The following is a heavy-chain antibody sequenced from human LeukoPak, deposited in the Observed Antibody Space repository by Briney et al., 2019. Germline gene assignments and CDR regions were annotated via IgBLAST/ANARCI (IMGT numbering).Heavy chain of an antibody. CDR1: GGTFSSYA. J-gene: IGHJ2*01. Sequence: SVKVSCKASGGTFSSYAISWVRQAPGQGLEWMGGIIPIFGTANYAQKFQGRVTITADKYTSTAYMELSSLRSEDTAVYYCARDRDSSGHYWYFDLWGRGTLVTVSS. V-gene: IGHV1-69*06. CDR2: IIPIFGTA. D-gene: IGHD3-22*01. CDR3: ARDRDSSGHYWYFDL.